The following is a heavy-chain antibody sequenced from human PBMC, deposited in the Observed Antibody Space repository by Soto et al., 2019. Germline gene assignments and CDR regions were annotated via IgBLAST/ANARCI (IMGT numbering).Heavy chain of an antibody. V-gene: IGHV5-51*01. J-gene: IGHJ4*02. CDR1: GYIFTSYW. D-gene: IGHD5-18*01. CDR2: IYPGDSDT. CDR3: ARVDTAMVTDY. Sequence: VESLKISCKGSGYIFTSYWIGCVRQMPGKGLEWMGIIYPGDSDTRYSPSFQGQVTISADKSISTAYLQWSSLKASDTAMYYCARVDTAMVTDYWGQGTLVTVSS.